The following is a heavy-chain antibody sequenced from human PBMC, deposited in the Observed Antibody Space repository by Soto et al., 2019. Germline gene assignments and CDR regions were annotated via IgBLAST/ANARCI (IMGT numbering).Heavy chain of an antibody. CDR3: ARARGYRTYYYYGMDV. CDR1: GYSISSSNW. CDR2: IYYSGTT. D-gene: IGHD6-13*01. J-gene: IGHJ6*02. V-gene: IGHV4-28*03. Sequence: PSETLSLTCAVSGYSISSSNWWGWIRQPPGKGLEWIGYIYYSGTTYYNPSLESRVTMSVDTSRNQFSLRLKSVTAVDTAVYYCARARGYRTYYYYGMDVWGQGTSVTVSS.